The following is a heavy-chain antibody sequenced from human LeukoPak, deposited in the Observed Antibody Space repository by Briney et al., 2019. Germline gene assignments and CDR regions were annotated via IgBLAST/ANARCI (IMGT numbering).Heavy chain of an antibody. J-gene: IGHJ2*01. D-gene: IGHD6-19*01. CDR2: INHSGST. V-gene: IGHV4-34*01. CDR1: GFTFSSYA. CDR3: ARGRSVAGSTSWYFDL. Sequence: GSLRLSCAASGFTFSSYAMNWVRQPPGKGLEWIGEINHSGSTNYNPSLKSRVTISVDTSKNQFSLKLSSVTAADTAVYYCARGRSVAGSTSWYFDLWGRGTLVTVSS.